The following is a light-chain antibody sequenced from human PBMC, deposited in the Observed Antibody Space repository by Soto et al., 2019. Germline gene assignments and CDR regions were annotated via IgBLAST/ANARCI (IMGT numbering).Light chain of an antibody. V-gene: IGLV2-14*01. CDR1: SSDIGGYSY. J-gene: IGLJ2*01. CDR2: EVT. Sequence: QSALTQPASVSGSPGQSITISCTGTSSDIGGYSYVSWYQQHPGKAPKLMICEVTNRPSGVSNRFSGSKSGNTASLTISSLQAEDEADYYCTSYTTSHVVFGGGTKLTVL. CDR3: TSYTTSHVV.